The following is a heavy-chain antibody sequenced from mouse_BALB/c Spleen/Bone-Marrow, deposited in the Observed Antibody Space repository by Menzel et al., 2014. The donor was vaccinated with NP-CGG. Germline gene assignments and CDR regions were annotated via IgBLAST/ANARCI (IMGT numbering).Heavy chain of an antibody. CDR1: GYTFTSYV. D-gene: IGHD2-2*01. V-gene: IGHV1-14*01. CDR3: ARREDGYGTFYWYFDV. Sequence: EVQLQQSGPELVKSGASVKMSCKASGYTFTSYVMHWVKQKPGQGLEWIGYINPYNDGTKYNEKFKGKATLTSDKSSSTAYMELSSLTSEDSAVYYCARREDGYGTFYWYFDVWGAGTTVTVSS. J-gene: IGHJ1*01. CDR2: INPYNDGT.